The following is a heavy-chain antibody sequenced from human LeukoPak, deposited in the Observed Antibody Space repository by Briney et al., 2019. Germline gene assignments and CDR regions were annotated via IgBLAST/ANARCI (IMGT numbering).Heavy chain of an antibody. D-gene: IGHD6-19*01. CDR3: ARVAYSSGWCWFDP. CDR1: GYTFTGYY. Sequence: ASVKVSCKASGYTFTGYYMHWVRQAPGQGLEWMGWINHNSGGTNYAQKFQGRVTMTRDTSISTAYMELSRLRSDDTAVYYCARVAYSSGWCWFDPWGQGTLVTVSS. CDR2: INHNSGGT. J-gene: IGHJ5*02. V-gene: IGHV1-2*02.